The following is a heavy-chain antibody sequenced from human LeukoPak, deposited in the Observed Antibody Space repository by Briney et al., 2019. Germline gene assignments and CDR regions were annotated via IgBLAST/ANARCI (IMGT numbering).Heavy chain of an antibody. CDR1: GGSFSGYY. Sequence: PSETLSLTCAVYGGSFSGYYWSWIRHPPAKGLEWIGKINHSGSTNYNPSLKSRVTISVDTSKNQFSLKLSSVTAADTAVYYCARRLPAALDYWGQGTLVTVSS. J-gene: IGHJ4*02. D-gene: IGHD2-2*01. CDR3: ARRLPAALDY. CDR2: INHSGST. V-gene: IGHV4-34*01.